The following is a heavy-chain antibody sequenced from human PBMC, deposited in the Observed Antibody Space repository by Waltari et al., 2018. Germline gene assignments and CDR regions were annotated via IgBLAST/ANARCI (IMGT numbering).Heavy chain of an antibody. D-gene: IGHD2-21*01. V-gene: IGHV4-59*01. J-gene: IGHJ1*01. Sequence: QVQLQESGSGLVKPSETLSLTCTVSGGSISSYYWSWIRQPPGKGLEWIGYIYYSGSTNYNPSLKSRVTISVDTSKNQFSLKLSSVTAADTAVYYCARLAYCGGDCSMGYFQHWGQGTLVTVSS. CDR1: GGSISSYY. CDR3: ARLAYCGGDCSMGYFQH. CDR2: IYYSGST.